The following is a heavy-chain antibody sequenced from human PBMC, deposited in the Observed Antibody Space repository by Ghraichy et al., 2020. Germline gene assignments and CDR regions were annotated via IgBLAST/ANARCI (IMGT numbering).Heavy chain of an antibody. J-gene: IGHJ4*02. V-gene: IGHV2-5*01. CDR3: AHETRTMDPSFDY. CDR2: IYWNDDK. D-gene: IGHD1-7*01. CDR1: GSSISTIGVA. Sequence: SGPTLVKPTQTLTLTCTLSGSSISTIGVAVGWIRQPPGKALECLALIYWNDDKEYSPSLKSRLTITKGTSKNQVVLTMTNMNPVDTGTYYCAHETRTMDPSFDYWGQGTLVTVSS.